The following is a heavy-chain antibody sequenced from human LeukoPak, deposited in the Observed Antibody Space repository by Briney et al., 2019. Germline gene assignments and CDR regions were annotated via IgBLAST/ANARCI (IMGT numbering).Heavy chain of an antibody. CDR2: IYYSGST. J-gene: IGHJ4*02. D-gene: IGHD6-13*01. CDR1: GGSISSGGYY. V-gene: IGHV4-31*03. CDR3: AREWYSSSWFHFDY. Sequence: PSQTLSLTCTVSGGSISSGGYYWSWIRQHPGRGLEWIGYIYYSGSTYYNPPLKSRVTISVDTSKNQFSLKLSSVTAADTAVYYCAREWYSSSWFHFDYWGQGTLVTVSS.